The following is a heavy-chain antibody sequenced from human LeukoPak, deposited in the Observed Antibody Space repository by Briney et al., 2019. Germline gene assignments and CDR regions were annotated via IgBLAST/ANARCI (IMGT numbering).Heavy chain of an antibody. D-gene: IGHD3-22*01. CDR3: ARGLGGYYGSTAYSSTLDY. CDR2: IDPSDSST. J-gene: IGHJ4*02. CDR1: GYSFTNNW. Sequence: GESLKISCKGSGYSFTNNWISWVRQMPGKGLEWMGRIDPSDSSTNYSPSFLGHVTISADKSITTAYLQWRSLKASDTAMYYCARGLGGYYGSTAYSSTLDYWGQGTLVTVSS. V-gene: IGHV5-10-1*01.